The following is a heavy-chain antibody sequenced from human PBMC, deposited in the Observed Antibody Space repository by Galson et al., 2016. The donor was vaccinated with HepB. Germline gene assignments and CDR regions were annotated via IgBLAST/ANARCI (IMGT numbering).Heavy chain of an antibody. Sequence: LTCTVSGGSLRSTTHYWGWIRQPPGKGLEWIGSISSTGTTFYKPSLNSRVTMSVDTSKNQFSLNLNSVTAADTAVYYCARVKYCSDTTCSGFYWGQGTLVTVSS. J-gene: IGHJ4*02. V-gene: IGHV4-39*01. D-gene: IGHD2-2*01. CDR1: GGSLRSTTHY. CDR2: ISSTGTT. CDR3: ARVKYCSDTTCSGFY.